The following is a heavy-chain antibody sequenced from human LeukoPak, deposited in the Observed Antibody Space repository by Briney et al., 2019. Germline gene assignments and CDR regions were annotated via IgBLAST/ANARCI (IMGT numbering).Heavy chain of an antibody. D-gene: IGHD3-9*01. J-gene: IGHJ4*02. V-gene: IGHV3-30-3*01. Sequence: GGSLRLSCAASGFTFSSYAMHWVRQAPGKGLEWVAVISYDGSNKYYADSVKGRFTISRDNSKNTLYLQMNSLRAEDMAVYYCARDRWSGRLVIKPLYYFDYWGQGTLVTVSS. CDR1: GFTFSSYA. CDR2: ISYDGSNK. CDR3: ARDRWSGRLVIKPLYYFDY.